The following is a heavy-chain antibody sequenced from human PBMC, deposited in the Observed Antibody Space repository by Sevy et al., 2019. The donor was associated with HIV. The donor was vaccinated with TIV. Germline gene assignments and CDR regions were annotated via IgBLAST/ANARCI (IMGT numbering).Heavy chain of an antibody. CDR3: ARGTTWAGIEDY. D-gene: IGHD3-3*02. J-gene: IGHJ4*02. CDR1: GFAFGDYT. Sequence: GGSLRLSCAASGFAFGDYTMHWVRQAPGKGLEWVSGISWNGGAIAYADSVKGRLAISRDDAKNSLYLQISGLRVEDTALYFCARGTTWAGIEDYWGQGTLVTVSS. CDR2: ISWNGGAI. V-gene: IGHV3-9*01.